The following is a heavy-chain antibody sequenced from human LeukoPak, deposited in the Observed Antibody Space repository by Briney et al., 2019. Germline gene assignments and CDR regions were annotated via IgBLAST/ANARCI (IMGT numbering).Heavy chain of an antibody. Sequence: PSETLSLTCTVSGDSLNTYYWTWIRQTPGKELEWIGFVASSGTSNYNPSLKSRVSISIDTSKNQFSLALTSVTPADTAVYYCARVVRGVVTSNWFHPWGQGTLVSVSS. D-gene: IGHD2-21*02. CDR2: VASSGTS. CDR1: GDSLNTYY. V-gene: IGHV4-59*01. CDR3: ARVVRGVVTSNWFHP. J-gene: IGHJ5*02.